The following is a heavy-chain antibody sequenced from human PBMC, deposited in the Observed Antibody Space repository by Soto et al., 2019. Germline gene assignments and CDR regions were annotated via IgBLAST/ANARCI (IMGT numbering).Heavy chain of an antibody. CDR3: LRGRIGSSGWYGIWFDP. CDR1: GGSISSSNW. V-gene: IGHV4-4*02. J-gene: IGHJ5*02. CDR2: IYHSGST. Sequence: PSETLSLTCAVSGGSISSSNWWSWVRQPPGKGLEWIGEIYHSGSTNYNPSLKSRVTISVDKSKNQFSLQLSSVTAADTAVYYCLRGRIGSSGWYGIWFDPWGQGTLVTVSS. D-gene: IGHD6-19*01.